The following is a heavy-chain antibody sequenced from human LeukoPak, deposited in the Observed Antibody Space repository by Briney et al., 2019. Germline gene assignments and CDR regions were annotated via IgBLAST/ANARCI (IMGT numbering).Heavy chain of an antibody. CDR2: INHSGST. D-gene: IGHD5-12*01. CDR1: GGSFSGYY. Sequence: SKTLSLTCAAYGGSFSGYYWSWIRQPPGKGLEWIGEINHSGSTNYNPSLKSRVTISVDTSKNQFSLKLSSVTAADTAVYYCARGVGGYSGYDWFDPWGQGTLVTVSS. CDR3: ARGVGGYSGYDWFDP. V-gene: IGHV4-34*01. J-gene: IGHJ5*02.